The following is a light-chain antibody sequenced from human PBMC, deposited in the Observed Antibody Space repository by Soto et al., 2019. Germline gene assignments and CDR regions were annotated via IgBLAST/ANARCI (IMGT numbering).Light chain of an antibody. J-gene: IGKJ3*01. V-gene: IGKV1-9*01. CDR3: QQLNTFPPFFT. Sequence: DIQLTQSPSFLSASVGDRVTITCRASQGIRSYLAWYQQRPGKAPELLIYGASTLRPGGASRFSGSGSGTEFTLTISSLQPEDFATYFCQQLNTFPPFFTFGPGPKVDI. CDR1: QGIRSY. CDR2: GAS.